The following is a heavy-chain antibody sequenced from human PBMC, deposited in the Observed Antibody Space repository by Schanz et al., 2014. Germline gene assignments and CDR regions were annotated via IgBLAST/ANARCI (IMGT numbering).Heavy chain of an antibody. CDR2: INPSSGTT. CDR1: GYTFTSYD. CDR3: VRDAGWAFGDYHGMDV. D-gene: IGHD3-10*01. J-gene: IGHJ6*02. V-gene: IGHV1-46*01. Sequence: QVQLVQSGAEVKKPGASVKVSCKASGYTFTSYDINWVRQATGQGLEWMGKINPSSGTTRIAQNFQGRLTVTRDTSTSAVYMELSSLRSEDTAVYYCVRDAGWAFGDYHGMDVWGQGTSVTVSS.